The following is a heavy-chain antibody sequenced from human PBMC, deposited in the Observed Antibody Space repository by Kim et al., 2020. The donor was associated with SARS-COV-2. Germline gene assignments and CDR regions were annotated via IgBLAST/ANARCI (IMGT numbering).Heavy chain of an antibody. CDR3: ARGLGYYYGSGSYYNWFDP. Sequence: SETLSLTCAVYGGSFSGYYWSWIRQPPGKGLEWIGEINHSGSTNYNPSLKSRVTISVDTSKNQFSLKLSSVTAADTAVYYCARGLGYYYGSGSYYNWFDPWGQGTLVTVSS. V-gene: IGHV4-34*01. CDR1: GGSFSGYY. D-gene: IGHD3-10*01. CDR2: INHSGST. J-gene: IGHJ5*02.